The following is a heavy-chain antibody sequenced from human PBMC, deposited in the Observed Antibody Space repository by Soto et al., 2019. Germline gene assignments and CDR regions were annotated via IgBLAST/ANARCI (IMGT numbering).Heavy chain of an antibody. D-gene: IGHD3-10*01. V-gene: IGHV3-48*03. CDR1: GFTFSSFE. J-gene: IGHJ4*02. Sequence: GGSLRLSCVASGFTFSSFEMNWIRQAPGKGPEWIAVINPSGRTISYADSVKGRFTISRDNSKNTLYLQMDSLRAEDTAVYYCAKGEVRGIIPSYFDYWGLGTLVTVSS. CDR3: AKGEVRGIIPSYFDY. CDR2: INPSGRTI.